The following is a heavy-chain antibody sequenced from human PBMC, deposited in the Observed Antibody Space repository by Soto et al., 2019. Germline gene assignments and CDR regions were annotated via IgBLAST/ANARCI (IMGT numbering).Heavy chain of an antibody. CDR2: IYYSGST. CDR1: GGSISSYY. Sequence: SETLSLTCTVSGGSISSYYWSWIRQPPGKGLEWIGYIYYSGSTNYNPSLKSRVTISVDTSKNQFSLQLSSVTAADTAVYYCASVLGNDAFDIWGQGTMVTVSS. D-gene: IGHD3-3*02. CDR3: ASVLGNDAFDI. V-gene: IGHV4-59*12. J-gene: IGHJ3*02.